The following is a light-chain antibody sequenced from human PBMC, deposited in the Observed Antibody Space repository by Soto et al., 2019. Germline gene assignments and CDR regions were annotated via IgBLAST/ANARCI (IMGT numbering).Light chain of an antibody. CDR2: NGD. J-gene: IGKJ1*01. Sequence: DIPMTQSPSTLSASVGDRVTITCRASQDINRWLAWDQQKPGKAPKILIYNGDTLESGVPSRFSGSGYGTEFILTISSLQPDDFATYYCQQFSLYWAFGQGTKVEIK. V-gene: IGKV1-5*01. CDR3: QQFSLYWA. CDR1: QDINRW.